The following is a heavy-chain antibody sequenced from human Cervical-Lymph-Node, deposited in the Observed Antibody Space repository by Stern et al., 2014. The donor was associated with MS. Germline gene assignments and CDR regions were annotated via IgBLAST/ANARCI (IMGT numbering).Heavy chain of an antibody. CDR2: IIPIFGTA. CDR3: AVAAGTYYYYGMDV. CDR1: GATFSSYA. D-gene: IGHD6-13*01. J-gene: IGHJ6*02. Sequence: VQLAESGAEVKKPGSPVKVSCKASGATFSSYAISWVRQAPGPGLEWMGGIIPIFGTANYAQKFQGRVTITADESTSTAYMELSSLRSEDTAVYYCAVAAGTYYYYGMDVWGQGTTVTVSS. V-gene: IGHV1-69*01.